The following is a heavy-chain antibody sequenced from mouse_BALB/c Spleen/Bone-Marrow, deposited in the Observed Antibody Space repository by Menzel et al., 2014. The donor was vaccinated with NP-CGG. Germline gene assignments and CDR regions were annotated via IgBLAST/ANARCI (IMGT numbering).Heavy chain of an antibody. V-gene: IGHV1S81*02. Sequence: VQLQQSGAELVKPGASVKLSCKASGYTFTSYWMHWVKQRPGQGLEWIGEINPSNGRTNYNEKFKSKATLTVDKSSSTAYMQLSRLTSEDSAVYYCARGGGSYYAMDYWGQGTSVTVSS. J-gene: IGHJ4*01. CDR3: ARGGGSYYAMDY. CDR2: INPSNGRT. CDR1: GYTFTSYW. D-gene: IGHD1-1*02.